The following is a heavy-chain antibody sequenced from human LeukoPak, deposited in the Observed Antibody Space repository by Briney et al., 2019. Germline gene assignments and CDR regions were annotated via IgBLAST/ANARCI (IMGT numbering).Heavy chain of an antibody. CDR3: ARLPLSRYYFDY. CDR2: INHSGST. CDR1: GGSFSGYY. V-gene: IGHV4-34*01. D-gene: IGHD3-3*02. Sequence: SETLSLTCAVYGGSFSGYYWSWIRQPPGKGLEWIWEINHSGSTNYNPSLKSRVTISVDTSKNQFSLKLSSVTAADTAVYYCARLPLSRYYFDYWGQGTLVTVSS. J-gene: IGHJ4*02.